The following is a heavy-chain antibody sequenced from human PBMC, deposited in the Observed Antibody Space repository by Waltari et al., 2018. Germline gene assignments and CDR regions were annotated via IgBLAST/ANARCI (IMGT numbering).Heavy chain of an antibody. V-gene: IGHV3-43D*04. CDR1: GFTFDDYA. Sequence: EVQLVESGGVVVQPGGSLRLSCAASGFTFDDYAMHWVRQAPGKGLECVSLISWDGGSTYYADSVKGRFTISRDNSKNSLYLQMNSLRAEDTALYYCAKDIRSSSWFDAFDIWGQGTMVTVSS. CDR3: AKDIRSSSWFDAFDI. D-gene: IGHD6-13*01. J-gene: IGHJ3*02. CDR2: ISWDGGST.